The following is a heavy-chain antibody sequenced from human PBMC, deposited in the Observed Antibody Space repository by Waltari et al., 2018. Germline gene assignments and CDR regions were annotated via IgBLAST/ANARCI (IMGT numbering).Heavy chain of an antibody. CDR1: GGSFNDYS. Sequence: QVQLQQWGAGLLKPSETLSLTCGVYGGSFNDYSWTWIRQTPGRGLEWLGEINHSGSSNYSPSLKGRVTMSVDTPKNQVSLWLSSVTAADTAVYYCARVHRYVEVSAYAFDYWGQG. CDR3: ARVHRYVEVSAYAFDY. J-gene: IGHJ4*02. CDR2: INHSGSS. D-gene: IGHD2-21*02. V-gene: IGHV4-34*01.